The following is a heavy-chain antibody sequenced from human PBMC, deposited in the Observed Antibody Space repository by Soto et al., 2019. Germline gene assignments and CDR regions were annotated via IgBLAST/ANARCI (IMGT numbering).Heavy chain of an antibody. CDR2: IYYSGST. V-gene: IGHV4-39*01. CDR3: ARLVVVPATENYYYYYGMDV. D-gene: IGHD2-2*01. Sequence: SETLSLSCTVSGGSISSSSYYWGWIRQPPGKGREWIGSIYYSGSTYYYPSLKSRVTISVDTSKNQFSLKLSSVTAADTAVYYCARLVVVPATENYYYYYGMDVWDQGTTVTVSS. J-gene: IGHJ6*02. CDR1: GGSISSSSYY.